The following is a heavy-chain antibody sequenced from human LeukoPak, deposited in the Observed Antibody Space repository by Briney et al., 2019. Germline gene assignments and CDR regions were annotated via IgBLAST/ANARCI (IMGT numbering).Heavy chain of an antibody. CDR1: GGFISTYY. CDR2: IFYSGST. Sequence: SETLSLTCTVSGGFISTYYWSWIRQPPGKGLEWIGYIFYSGSTNYNPSLESRVTMSVDTSKNQFSVKLSSVTAADTAVYYCARHGGGGSYLSRNWFDPRGQGTLVTVSS. J-gene: IGHJ5*02. V-gene: IGHV4-59*08. D-gene: IGHD1-26*01. CDR3: ARHGGGGSYLSRNWFDP.